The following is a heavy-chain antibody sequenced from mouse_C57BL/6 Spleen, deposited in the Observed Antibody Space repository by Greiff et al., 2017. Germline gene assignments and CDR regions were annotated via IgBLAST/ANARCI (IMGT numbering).Heavy chain of an antibody. CDR2: IDPSDSYT. CDR1: GYTFTSYW. V-gene: IGHV1-50*01. D-gene: IGHD2-5*01. CDR3: ASYSNHWYCDV. J-gene: IGHJ1*03. Sequence: QVQLQQPGAELVKPGASVKLSCKASGYTFTSYWLQWVKQRPGQGLEWIGEIDPSDSYTNSNQKFKGKATLTVDTSSSTAYMQLSSLTSEDSAVYYGASYSNHWYCDVWGTETTVTVSS.